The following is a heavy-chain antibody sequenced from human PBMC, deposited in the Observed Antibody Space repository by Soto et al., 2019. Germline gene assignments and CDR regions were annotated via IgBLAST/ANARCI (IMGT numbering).Heavy chain of an antibody. CDR3: ARNGLGYRSGGSCQQFDY. CDR1: GFTFSSYG. Sequence: QVQLVESGGGVVQPGRSLRLSCAASGFTFSSYGMHWVRQAPGKGLEWVAVIWYDGSNKYYADSVKGRFTISRDNSKNTLYLQMNRLRAEDTAVYYCARNGLGYRSGGSCQQFDYWGQGTLVTVSS. D-gene: IGHD2-15*01. J-gene: IGHJ4*02. V-gene: IGHV3-33*01. CDR2: IWYDGSNK.